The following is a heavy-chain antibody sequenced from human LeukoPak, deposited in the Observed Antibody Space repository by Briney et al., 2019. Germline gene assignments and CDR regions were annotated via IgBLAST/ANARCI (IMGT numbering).Heavy chain of an antibody. CDR3: ARLPGCSGADCFRAFDI. V-gene: IGHV4-59*08. D-gene: IGHD2-21*02. Sequence: SETLSLTCTVSDDSISSYYWIWIRQPPGKGLEWIGYIHHSGSTNYNPSLRSRITMSVDTSKNHFSLSLTSVTAADTAVYYCARLPGCSGADCFRAFDIWGQGTMVTVSS. CDR2: IHHSGST. CDR1: DDSISSYY. J-gene: IGHJ3*02.